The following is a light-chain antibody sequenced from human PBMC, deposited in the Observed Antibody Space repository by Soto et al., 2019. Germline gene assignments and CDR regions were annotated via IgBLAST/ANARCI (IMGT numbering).Light chain of an antibody. CDR1: KGINSY. J-gene: IGKJ5*01. Sequence: DIQLTQSPSFLSASVGDRVTISCRASKGINSYLAWYQQKPGKVPKLLIYAASTLQSGVPSRFSGSGSGTEFTLTISSLQPEDFATYYCQQINSYPITFGQGTRLEL. V-gene: IGKV1-9*01. CDR3: QQINSYPIT. CDR2: AAS.